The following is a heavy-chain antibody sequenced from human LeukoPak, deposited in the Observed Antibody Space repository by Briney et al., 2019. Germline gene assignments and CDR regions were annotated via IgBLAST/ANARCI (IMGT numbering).Heavy chain of an antibody. Sequence: GGSLRLSCADSGFTFRTYWMAWVRQAPGKGLEWVANIKGDDSARHQADSVKGRFTISRDNAQNSVYLQMSILRGEDTAIYYGARDVVGSLDYWGQGTLVTVSS. CDR1: GFTFRTYW. CDR2: IKGDDSAR. CDR3: ARDVVGSLDY. J-gene: IGHJ4*02. D-gene: IGHD1-26*01. V-gene: IGHV3-7*01.